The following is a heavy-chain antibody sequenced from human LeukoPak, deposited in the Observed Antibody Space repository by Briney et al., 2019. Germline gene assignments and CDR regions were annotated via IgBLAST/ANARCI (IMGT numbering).Heavy chain of an antibody. D-gene: IGHD3-22*01. V-gene: IGHV3-48*03. CDR3: ARGPFYDSSGYPYCYYGMDV. J-gene: IGHJ6*02. Sequence: GGSLRLSCAASGFTFSSYEMNWVRQAPGKGLEWVSYISSSGSTIYYADSVKGRFTTSRDNAKNSLYLQMNSLRAEDTAVYYCARGPFYDSSGYPYCYYGMDVWGQGTTVTVSS. CDR2: ISSSGSTI. CDR1: GFTFSSYE.